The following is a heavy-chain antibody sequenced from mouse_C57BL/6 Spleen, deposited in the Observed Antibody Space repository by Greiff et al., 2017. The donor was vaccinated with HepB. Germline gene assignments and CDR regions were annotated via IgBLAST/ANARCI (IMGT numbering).Heavy chain of an antibody. CDR2: ISGGGGNT. CDR1: GFTFSSYT. J-gene: IGHJ3*01. CDR3: ARQDIFAY. Sequence: EVHLVESGGGLVKPGGSLKLSCAASGFTFSSYTMSWVRQTPEKRLEWVATISGGGGNTYYPDSVKGRFTISRDNAKNTLYLQMSSLRSEDTALYYCARQDIFAYWGQGTLVTVSA. V-gene: IGHV5-9*01.